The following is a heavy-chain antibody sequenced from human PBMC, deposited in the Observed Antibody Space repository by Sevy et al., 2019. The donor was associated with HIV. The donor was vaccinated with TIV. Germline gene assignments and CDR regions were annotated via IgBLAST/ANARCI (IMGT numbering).Heavy chain of an antibody. CDR1: GYTFTYHA. CDR2: TSAYNGNT. CDR3: ARLFSGYMDV. D-gene: IGHD3-10*02. J-gene: IGHJ6*03. V-gene: IGHV1-18*01. Sequence: ASVKVSCKASGYTFTYHAISWVRQAPGQGLEWVGWTSAYNGNTNYPQKLQDRVTMTSDTSTSTAYMELRNLRSDDTAVYYCARLFSGYMDVWGKGTTVTVSS.